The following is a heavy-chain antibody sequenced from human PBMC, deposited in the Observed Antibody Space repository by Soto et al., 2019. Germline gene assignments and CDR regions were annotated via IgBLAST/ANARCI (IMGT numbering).Heavy chain of an antibody. D-gene: IGHD4-17*01. V-gene: IGHV1-58*01. CDR2: IVVGSGNT. Sequence: SVKVSCKASGFTFTSSAVQWVRQARGQRLEWIGWIVVGSGNTNYAQKFQERVTITRDMSTSTAYMELSSLRSEDTAVYYCAAGIYGDKILDYWGQGTLVTVSS. J-gene: IGHJ4*02. CDR3: AAGIYGDKILDY. CDR1: GFTFTSSA.